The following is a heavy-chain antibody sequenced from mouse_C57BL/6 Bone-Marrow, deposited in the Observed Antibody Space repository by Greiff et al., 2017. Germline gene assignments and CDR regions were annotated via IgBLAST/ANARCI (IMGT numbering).Heavy chain of an antibody. CDR2: ISYDGSN. Sequence: EVKLMESGPGLVKPSQSLSLTCSVTGYSITSGYYWTWIRQFPGNKLEWMGYISYDGSNNYNPSLKNRISITRDTSKNQFFLKLHSVTTEDTATYYCARASYYFDYWGQGTTLTVSS. J-gene: IGHJ2*01. V-gene: IGHV3-6*01. CDR1: GYSITSGYY. CDR3: ARASYYFDY.